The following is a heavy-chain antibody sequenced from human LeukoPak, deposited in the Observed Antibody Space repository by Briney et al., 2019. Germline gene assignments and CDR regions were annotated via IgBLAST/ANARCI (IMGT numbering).Heavy chain of an antibody. CDR3: ARQDIVVVPAAMPGWFDP. CDR2: IYYSGST. J-gene: IGHJ5*02. CDR1: GGSISSGGYY. D-gene: IGHD2-2*01. V-gene: IGHV4-31*03. Sequence: PSETLSLTCTVSGGSISSGGYYWSWIRQHPGKGLEWIGYIYYSGSTYYNPSLKSRVTISVDTSKNQFSLKLSSVTAADTAGYYCARQDIVVVPAAMPGWFDPWGQGTLVTVSS.